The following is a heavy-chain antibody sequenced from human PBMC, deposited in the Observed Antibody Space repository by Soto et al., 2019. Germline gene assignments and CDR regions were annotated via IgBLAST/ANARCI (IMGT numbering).Heavy chain of an antibody. CDR3: VVIAARNYGMDV. J-gene: IGHJ6*02. V-gene: IGHV4-39*01. CDR1: GGSISSSSYY. D-gene: IGHD6-6*01. Sequence: PSETLSLTFTVSGGSISSSSYYWGWIRQPPGKGLEWIGSIYYSGSTYYNPSLKSRVTISVDTSKNQFSLKLSSVTAADTAVYYCVVIAARNYGMDVWGQGTTVTVSS. CDR2: IYYSGST.